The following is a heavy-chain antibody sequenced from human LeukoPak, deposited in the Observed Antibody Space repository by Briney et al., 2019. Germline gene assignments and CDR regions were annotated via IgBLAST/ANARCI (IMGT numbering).Heavy chain of an antibody. J-gene: IGHJ4*02. CDR1: GFTFSRYA. V-gene: IGHV3-64D*06. Sequence: PGGSLRLSCSASGFTFSRYAMHRVRQAPGKGLEYVSAISSNGGRTYYADSVKGRFPISRDNSKNTLYLQMSSLRAEDTAVYYCVKGGYNWNDLDYWGQGTLVTVSS. CDR3: VKGGYNWNDLDY. D-gene: IGHD1-1*01. CDR2: ISSNGGRT.